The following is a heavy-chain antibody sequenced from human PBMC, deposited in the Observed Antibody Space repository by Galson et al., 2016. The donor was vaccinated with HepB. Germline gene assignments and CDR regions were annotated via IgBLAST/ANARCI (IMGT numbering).Heavy chain of an antibody. Sequence: SETLSLTCTVSSGSVSSGGYYWSWVRQSPGKGLEWIGYIQNPGSTNYNPSLKGRVTISIDRSKNQFFLELTSVTASDTAVYYFPRDEGFYNGMDVWGQGTTVTVSS. CDR2: IQNPGST. CDR3: PRDEGFYNGMDV. D-gene: IGHD2/OR15-2a*01. J-gene: IGHJ6*02. CDR1: SGSVSSGGYY. V-gene: IGHV4-61*08.